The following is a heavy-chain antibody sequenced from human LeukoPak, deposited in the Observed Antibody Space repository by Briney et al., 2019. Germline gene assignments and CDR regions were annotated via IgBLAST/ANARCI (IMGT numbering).Heavy chain of an antibody. D-gene: IGHD1-26*01. CDR2: LTGGGGTT. CDR3: AKDAGPRGTYSGLFDY. CDR1: GFTFTNYA. V-gene: IGHV3-23*01. J-gene: IGHJ4*02. Sequence: PGGSLRLSCAASGFTFTNYAMAWVRQAPGKGLEWVSALTGGGGTTFYADSVRGRFTISRDNSKNTLYLQMNSLRAEDTAIYYCAKDAGPRGTYSGLFDYWGQGTLVAVS.